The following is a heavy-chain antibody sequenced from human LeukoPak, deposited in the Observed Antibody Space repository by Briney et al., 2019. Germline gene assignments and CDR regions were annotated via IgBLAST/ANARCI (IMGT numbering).Heavy chain of an antibody. CDR1: GGSLSTHH. V-gene: IGHV4-59*11. Sequence: SETLSLTCVVSGGSLSTHHWSWIRQSPGRGLEWIGYISDSGSTNFNPSLKSRVTISVDTSKNQFSLMLSSVTAADTAVYYCARGYDSSAYYPFNYWGQGTLVTVSS. J-gene: IGHJ4*02. D-gene: IGHD3-22*01. CDR2: ISDSGST. CDR3: ARGYDSSAYYPFNY.